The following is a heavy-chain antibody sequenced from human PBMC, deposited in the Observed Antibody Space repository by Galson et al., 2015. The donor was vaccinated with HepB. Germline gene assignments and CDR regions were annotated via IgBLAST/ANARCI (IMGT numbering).Heavy chain of an antibody. J-gene: IGHJ6*02. CDR3: ARAGPIRFLEWSNHYGMDV. CDR1: AFTYRSYN. Sequence: SLRLACPASAFTYRSYNMHGVRQAKRKGLEWVSTTGFAGDTFYPDSVKGRFTISRENAKNSLYLQMNSLRAGDTAVYYCARAGPIRFLEWSNHYGMDVWGQGTTVTVSS. V-gene: IGHV3-13*04. CDR2: TGFAGDT. D-gene: IGHD3-3*01.